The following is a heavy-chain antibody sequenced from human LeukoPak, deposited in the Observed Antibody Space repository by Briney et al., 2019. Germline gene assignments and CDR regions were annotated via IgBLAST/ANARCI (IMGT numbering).Heavy chain of an antibody. Sequence: SQTLSLTCTVSGGSISSADYYWSWIRQPPGKGLEWIGYIYYSGNTYYNPSLKSRVTISLDRSQNQFSLKQSSVTAADTAVYYCARATITMAVGVPADAFDIWGQGTMVTVSS. CDR3: ARATITMAVGVPADAFDI. J-gene: IGHJ3*02. CDR2: IYYSGNT. V-gene: IGHV4-30-4*08. CDR1: GGSISSADYY. D-gene: IGHD3-22*01.